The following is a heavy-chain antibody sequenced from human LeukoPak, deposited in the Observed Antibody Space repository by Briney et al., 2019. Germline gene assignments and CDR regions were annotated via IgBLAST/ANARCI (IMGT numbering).Heavy chain of an antibody. D-gene: IGHD3-22*01. J-gene: IGHJ4*02. CDR1: GLTVSSNY. CDR3: ARDDVGLDSSGTKSDY. CDR2: IYSGGST. Sequence: GGSLRLSCAASGLTVSSNYMSWVRQAPGKGLEWVSVIYSGGSTYYADSVKGRFTISRDNSKNTLYLQMNSLRAEDTAVYYCARDDVGLDSSGTKSDYWGQGTLVTVSS. V-gene: IGHV3-53*01.